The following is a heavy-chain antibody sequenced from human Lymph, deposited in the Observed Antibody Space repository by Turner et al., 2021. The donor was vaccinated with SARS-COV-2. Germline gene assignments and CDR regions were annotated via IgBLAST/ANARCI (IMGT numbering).Heavy chain of an antibody. CDR2: IKQDGSEK. CDR3: ARMGSSSWYFDY. J-gene: IGHJ4*02. D-gene: IGHD1-26*01. CDR1: GFTFSYYW. Sequence: EVQLVASGGGLVQPGGSLRLSSAASGFTFSYYWMSWVRQAPGKGLEWVANIKQDGSEKYYVDSVKGRFTISRDNAKNSLFLQMNSLRAEDTAVYYCARMGSSSWYFDYWGQGTLVTVSS. V-gene: IGHV3-7*01.